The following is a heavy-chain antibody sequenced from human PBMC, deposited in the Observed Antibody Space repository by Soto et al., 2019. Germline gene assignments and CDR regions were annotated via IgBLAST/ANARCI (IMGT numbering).Heavy chain of an antibody. D-gene: IGHD3-16*01. V-gene: IGHV3-7*01. Sequence: PGGSLRLSCAASGFIFSNYWMSWVRQAPGKGLEWVANINQDGSEKYYVDSVKGRFTISRDNAKNSLYLQMNSLRAEDTAIYYCARRGAGFGFWGQGTLVTVSS. CDR3: ARRGAGFGF. J-gene: IGHJ4*02. CDR2: INQDGSEK. CDR1: GFIFSNYW.